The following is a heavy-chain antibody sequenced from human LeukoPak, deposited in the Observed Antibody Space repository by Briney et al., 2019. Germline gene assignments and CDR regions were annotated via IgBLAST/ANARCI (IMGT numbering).Heavy chain of an antibody. D-gene: IGHD4-11*01. V-gene: IGHV3-23*01. CDR3: AKGPMDSSNYSFDY. J-gene: IGHJ4*02. CDR2: ITGSGVDT. CDR1: GFTFSSHA. Sequence: EAGGSLRLSCAASGFTFSSHAMSWVRQAPGKGLEWVSVITGSGVDTYYAGSVKGRFTISRDNSKNTLYVQMNSLGAEDTAIYYCAKGPMDSSNYSFDYWGQGTLVTVSS.